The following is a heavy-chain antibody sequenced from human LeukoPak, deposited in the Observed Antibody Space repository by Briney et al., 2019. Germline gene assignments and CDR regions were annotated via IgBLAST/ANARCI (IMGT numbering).Heavy chain of an antibody. CDR2: VNPNSGGT. V-gene: IGHV1-2*02. CDR3: ARGPESRERNKTDAFDI. D-gene: IGHD1/OR15-1a*01. CDR1: GYTFTGYY. J-gene: IGHJ3*02. Sequence: ASVKVSCKASGYTFTGYYMHWVRQAPGQGLEWMGWVNPNSGGTNYAQKFQGRVTMTRNTSISTAYMELSRLRSDDTAVYYCARGPESRERNKTDAFDIWGQGTMVTVSS.